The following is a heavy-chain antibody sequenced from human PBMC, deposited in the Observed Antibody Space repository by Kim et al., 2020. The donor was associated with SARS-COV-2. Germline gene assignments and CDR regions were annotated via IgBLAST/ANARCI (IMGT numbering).Heavy chain of an antibody. CDR3: ARATTYYYDSSGYYGGGY. J-gene: IGHJ4*02. D-gene: IGHD3-22*01. Sequence: KDRFTISRNNAKNSLYLQMNSLRAEDTAVYYCARATTYYYDSSGYYGGGYWGQGTLVTVSS. V-gene: IGHV3-11*06.